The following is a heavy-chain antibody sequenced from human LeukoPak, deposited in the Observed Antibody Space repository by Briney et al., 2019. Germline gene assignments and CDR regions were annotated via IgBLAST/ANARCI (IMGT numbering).Heavy chain of an antibody. V-gene: IGHV3-23*01. CDR1: GFTFSSSS. CDR2: ISGSGGST. Sequence: GGSLRLSCAASGFTFSSSSMSWVRQAPGKGLEWVSVISGSGGSTDYADSVKGRFTVSRDNSKNTLYLQINSLRAEDAAVYYCAKGSGWYVWGQGTLVTVSS. D-gene: IGHD6-19*01. J-gene: IGHJ4*02. CDR3: AKGSGWYV.